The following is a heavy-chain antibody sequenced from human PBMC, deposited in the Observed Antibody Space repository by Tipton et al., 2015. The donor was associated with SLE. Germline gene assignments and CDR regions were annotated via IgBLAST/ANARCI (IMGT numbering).Heavy chain of an antibody. J-gene: IGHJ3*02. CDR1: GGSISSYY. CDR2: IYTSGST. D-gene: IGHD2-15*01. V-gene: IGHV4-4*08. CDR3: ARKGFPRAFDI. Sequence: TLSLTCTVSGGSISSYYWSWIRQSPGKGLEWIGYIYTSGSTNYNPSLKSRVTISADTSKNQFSLKLSSVTAADTAVYYCARKGFPRAFDIWGQGTMVTVSS.